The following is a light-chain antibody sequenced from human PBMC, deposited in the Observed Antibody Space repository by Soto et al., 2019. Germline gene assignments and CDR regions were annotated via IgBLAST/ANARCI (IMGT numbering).Light chain of an antibody. J-gene: IGKJ3*01. CDR1: QGVTTAY. CDR2: GAS. CDR3: QQYGASTLFT. Sequence: EVVLTQSPGTLSLSPGERATLSCRASQGVTTAYLAWYQHKPGQAPRLLIYGASNRATGIPDRFSGSGSGTDFTLTISRLEPEDYAVYSCQQYGASTLFTFGPGKKVDLK. V-gene: IGKV3-20*01.